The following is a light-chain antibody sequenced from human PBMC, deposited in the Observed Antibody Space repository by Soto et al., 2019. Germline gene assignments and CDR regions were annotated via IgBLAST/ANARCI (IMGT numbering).Light chain of an antibody. J-gene: IGLJ1*01. V-gene: IGLV4-60*02. CDR1: SGHSTYI. CDR3: ETWDPSTRV. Sequence: QPVLAQSSSASASLGSSVKITCTLSSGHSTYIIAWHQQQPGKAPRYLMNLEGSGSYNKGSGVPDRFSGSSSGADRYLTISNLQFEDEADYYCETWDPSTRVFGTGTKLTVL. CDR2: LEGSGSY.